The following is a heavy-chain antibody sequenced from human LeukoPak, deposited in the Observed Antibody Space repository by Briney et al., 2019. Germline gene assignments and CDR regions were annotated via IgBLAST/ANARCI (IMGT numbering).Heavy chain of an antibody. CDR3: ARETFDGLYNWFDP. J-gene: IGHJ5*02. CDR2: IYTSGST. Sequence: SETLSLTCTVSGGSISSYYWSWIRQPAGKGLEWIGRIYTSGSTNYNPSLKSRVTMSVDTSKNQFSLKLSSVTAADTAVNYCARETFDGLYNWFDPWGQGTLVTVSS. D-gene: IGHD5-24*01. V-gene: IGHV4-4*07. CDR1: GGSISSYY.